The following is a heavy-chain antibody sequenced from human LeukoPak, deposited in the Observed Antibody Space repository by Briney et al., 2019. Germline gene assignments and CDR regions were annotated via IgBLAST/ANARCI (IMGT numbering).Heavy chain of an antibody. J-gene: IGHJ6*03. CDR1: GYTFTGPY. D-gene: IGHD3-3*01. CDR3: ALSGYYNYYYYMDV. CDR2: INPSGGST. Sequence: ASVKVSCKASGYTFTGPYIHWMRQAPGQGLEWMGIINPSGGSTSYAQKFQGRVTMTRDTSTSTVYMELSSLRSEDTAVYYCALSGYYNYYYYMDVWGKGATVTVSS. V-gene: IGHV1-46*01.